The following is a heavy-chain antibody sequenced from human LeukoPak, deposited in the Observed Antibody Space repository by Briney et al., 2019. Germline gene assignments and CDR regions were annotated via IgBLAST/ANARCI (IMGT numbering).Heavy chain of an antibody. J-gene: IGHJ4*02. CDR2: FYVGGAT. CDR3: VTQFDY. D-gene: IGHD1-14*01. V-gene: IGHV3-53*01. CDR1: GFSVTNNY. Sequence: PGGSLRLSCAVSGFSVTNNYMSWVRQAPGKGLEWVSVFYVGGATYYADSVKGRFTISRDNARNTLYLQMDSLRVEDTAVYYCVTQFDYWGQGTLVTVSS.